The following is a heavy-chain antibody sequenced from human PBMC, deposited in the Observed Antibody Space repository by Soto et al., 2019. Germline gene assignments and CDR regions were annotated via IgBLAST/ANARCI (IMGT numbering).Heavy chain of an antibody. J-gene: IGHJ3*02. V-gene: IGHV3-66*01. CDR1: GFTVSSNY. Sequence: PGGSLRLSCAASGFTVSSNYMSWVRQAPGKGLEWVSVIYSGGSTYYADSVKGRFTISRDNSKNTLYLQMNSLRAEDTAVYYCATTRYRGYSYGRYDAFDIWGQGTMVTVSS. CDR2: IYSGGST. CDR3: ATTRYRGYSYGRYDAFDI. D-gene: IGHD5-18*01.